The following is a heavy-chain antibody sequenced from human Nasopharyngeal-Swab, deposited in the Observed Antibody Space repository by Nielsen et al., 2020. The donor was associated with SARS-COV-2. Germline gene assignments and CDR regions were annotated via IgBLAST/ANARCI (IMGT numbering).Heavy chain of an antibody. D-gene: IGHD3-16*02. CDR3: ARDARPDNDYVRGSYPRHRDY. V-gene: IGHV3-48*02. J-gene: IGHJ4*02. CDR2: ISSSSSTI. Sequence: WIRQPPGKGLEWVSYISSSSSTIYYADSVKGRFTISRDNVKNSLYLQMNSLRDEDTAVYYCARDARPDNDYVRGSYPRHRDYWGQGTLVTVSS.